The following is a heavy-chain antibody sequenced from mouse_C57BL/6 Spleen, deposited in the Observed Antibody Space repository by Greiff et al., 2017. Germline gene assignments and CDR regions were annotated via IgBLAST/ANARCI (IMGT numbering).Heavy chain of an antibody. Sequence: EVQVVESGGGLVKPGGSLKLSCAASGFTFSSYAMSWVRQTPEKRLEWVATISDGGSYTYYPDNVKGRFTISRDNAKKNLYLKMSHLKSEDTAMYYCSRDNYSGSSYDYAMDYWGQGPSVTVSS. J-gene: IGHJ4*01. D-gene: IGHD1-1*01. CDR1: GFTFSSYA. CDR2: ISDGGSYT. CDR3: SRDNYSGSSYDYAMDY. V-gene: IGHV5-4*01.